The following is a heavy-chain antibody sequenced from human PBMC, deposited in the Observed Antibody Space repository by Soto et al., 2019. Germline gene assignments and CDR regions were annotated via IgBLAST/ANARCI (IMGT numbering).Heavy chain of an antibody. D-gene: IGHD6-13*01. CDR3: ARCQGSFRLSSSWYVAY. J-gene: IGHJ4*02. CDR1: GGSFSGYY. CDR2: INHSGST. Sequence: SETLSLTCAVYGGSFSGYYWSWIRQPPGKGLEWIGEINHSGSTNYNPSLKSRVTISVDTSKNQFSLKLSSVTAADTAVYYCARCQGSFRLSSSWYVAYWGQGTLVTVSS. V-gene: IGHV4-34*01.